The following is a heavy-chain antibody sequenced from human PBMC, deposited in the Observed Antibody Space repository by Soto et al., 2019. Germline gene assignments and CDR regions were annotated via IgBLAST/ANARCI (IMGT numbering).Heavy chain of an antibody. Sequence: PSEPLSLTCTVYGRSMSGYYWSWIRQPAGGRLEWIGRIYTSGTTDFNPSLKGRVTMSVDTSKNQFSLKLTSVTAADTALYYCAREDYYDTGYYVVWGQGTQVTVSS. CDR1: GRSMSGYY. V-gene: IGHV4-4*07. J-gene: IGHJ4*02. CDR3: AREDYYDTGYYVV. CDR2: IYTSGTT. D-gene: IGHD3-9*01.